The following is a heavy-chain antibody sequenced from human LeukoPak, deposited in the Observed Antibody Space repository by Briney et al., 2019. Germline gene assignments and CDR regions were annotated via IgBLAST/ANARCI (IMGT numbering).Heavy chain of an antibody. V-gene: IGHV3-7*01. CDR3: ARDDTVATRVGFID. D-gene: IGHD5-12*01. Sequence: GGSLRLSCAASGFTFSSYWMSWVRQAPGKGLEWVANIKQDGSEKYYVDSVKGRFTISRDNAKNSLYLQMNSLRAEDTAVYYCARDDTVATRVGFIDWGQGTLVTVSS. CDR2: IKQDGSEK. J-gene: IGHJ4*02. CDR1: GFTFSSYW.